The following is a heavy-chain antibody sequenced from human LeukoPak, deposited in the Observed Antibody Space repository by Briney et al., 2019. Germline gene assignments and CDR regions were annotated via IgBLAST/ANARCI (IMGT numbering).Heavy chain of an antibody. D-gene: IGHD6-19*01. Sequence: RASVNVSCKASGGTFSSYAISWVRQAPGQGLEWMGGIIPIFGTANYAQKFQGRVTITADESTSTAYMELSRLRSEDTAVYYCAREVDGIAVAGIFPSYYYYGMDVWGQGTTVTVSS. J-gene: IGHJ6*02. CDR3: AREVDGIAVAGIFPSYYYYGMDV. CDR2: IIPIFGTA. V-gene: IGHV1-69*13. CDR1: GGTFSSYA.